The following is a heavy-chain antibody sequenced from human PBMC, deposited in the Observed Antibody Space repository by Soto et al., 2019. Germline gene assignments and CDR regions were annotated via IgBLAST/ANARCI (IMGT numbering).Heavy chain of an antibody. CDR3: ARGGLLWFGEKLPFAVPV. V-gene: IGHV4-59*01. CDR1: GGSISSYY. CDR2: IYYSGST. Sequence: SETLSLTCPVSGGSISSYYWSWIRQPPGKGLEWIGYIYYSGSTNYNPSLKSRVTISVDTSKNQFSLKLSSVTAADTAVYYCARGGLLWFGEKLPFAVPVWGQGTTVTVSS. J-gene: IGHJ6*02. D-gene: IGHD3-10*01.